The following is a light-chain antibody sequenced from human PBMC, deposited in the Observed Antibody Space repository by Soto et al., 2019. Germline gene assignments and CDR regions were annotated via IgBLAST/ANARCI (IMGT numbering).Light chain of an antibody. J-gene: IGLJ1*01. V-gene: IGLV2-14*01. CDR1: SSDVGGYNY. CDR2: AVT. CDR3: ATWDSSLSSFV. Sequence: QSALTQPASVSGSPGQSIAISCTGTSSDVGGYNYVSWYQQHPGKAPKLVIYAVTNRPSGVSDLFSGSKSGNTASLTISGLQAEDEADYYCATWDSSLSSFVFGTGTKVTVL.